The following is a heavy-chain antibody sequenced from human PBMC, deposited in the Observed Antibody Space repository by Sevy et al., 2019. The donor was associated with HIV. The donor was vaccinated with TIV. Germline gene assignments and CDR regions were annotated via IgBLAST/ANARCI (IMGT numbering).Heavy chain of an antibody. D-gene: IGHD3-10*01. CDR2: IIPIFGTA. V-gene: IGHV1-69*13. CDR3: ASRSSRFGLFDY. J-gene: IGHJ4*02. Sequence: ASVKVSCKASGGTFSSYAISWVRQAPGQGLEWMGGIIPIFGTANYAQKFQGRVTITADESTSTAYMELSSLGSEDTAVYYCASRSSRFGLFDYWGQGTLVTVSS. CDR1: GGTFSSYA.